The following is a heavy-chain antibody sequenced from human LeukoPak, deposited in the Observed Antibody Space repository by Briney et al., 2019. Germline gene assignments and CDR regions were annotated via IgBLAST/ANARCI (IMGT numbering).Heavy chain of an antibody. D-gene: IGHD4-17*01. CDR2: IHTSGDT. Sequence: GGSLRLSCAASGFTFSSSAMSWVRQAPGKGLEWVSAIHTSGDTCYADSVKGRFTISRDTSKNTLYLQINSLRVEDTAVYYCIVFGDSNHWGQGTLVTVSS. CDR3: IVFGDSNH. CDR1: GFTFSSSA. V-gene: IGHV3-23*05. J-gene: IGHJ5*02.